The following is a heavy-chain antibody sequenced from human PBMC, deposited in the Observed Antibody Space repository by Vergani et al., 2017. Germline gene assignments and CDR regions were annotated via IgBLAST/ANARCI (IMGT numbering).Heavy chain of an antibody. CDR1: GFTFSSYG. CDR2: IWYDGSNK. J-gene: IGHJ6*03. V-gene: IGHV3-33*08. CDR3: ASAPLRFLEAPYYYYMDV. D-gene: IGHD3-3*01. Sequence: QVQLVESGGGVVQPGRSLRPSCAASGFTFSSYGMHWVRQAPGKGLEWVAVIWYDGSNKYYADSVKGRFTISRDNSKNTLYLQMNSLRAEDTAVYYCASAPLRFLEAPYYYYMDVWGKGTTVTVSS.